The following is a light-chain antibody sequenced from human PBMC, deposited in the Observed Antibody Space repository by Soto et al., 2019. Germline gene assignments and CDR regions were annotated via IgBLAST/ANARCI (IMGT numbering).Light chain of an antibody. J-gene: IGKJ5*01. CDR3: QQYGSSAPIT. Sequence: EIVMTQSPATLSVSPGEGVTLSCRASESVRSKVAWYQQKPGQAPRLLIYGASIRATGIPDRFSGSGSETDFTLTISRLEPEDFALYYCQQYGSSAPITFGQGTRLEIK. V-gene: IGKV3-20*01. CDR1: ESVRSK. CDR2: GAS.